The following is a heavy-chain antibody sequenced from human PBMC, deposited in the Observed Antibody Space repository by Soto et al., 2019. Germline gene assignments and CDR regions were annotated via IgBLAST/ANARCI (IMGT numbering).Heavy chain of an antibody. J-gene: IGHJ4*02. D-gene: IGHD3-10*01. CDR2: IYYSGRT. CDR1: GRSISSGGHY. CDR3: AREVRGYYDSGSYFVTYHFDS. V-gene: IGHV4-31*03. Sequence: PSETLSLTSTVSGRSISSGGHYWSWIRQHPGKGLEWIGDIYYSGRTYYNPSLKSRVSISVDRSKNQFSLKLSSVTAADTAVYYCAREVRGYYDSGSYFVTYHFDSWGQGTLVTVSS.